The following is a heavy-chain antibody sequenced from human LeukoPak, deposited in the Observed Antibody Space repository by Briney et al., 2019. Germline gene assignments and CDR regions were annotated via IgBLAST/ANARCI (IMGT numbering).Heavy chain of an antibody. Sequence: PETLSLTCTVSGGSISTYYWSWIRQPAGKGLEWIGRVHTSGSSNYNPSLRSRITMSVDTSTNQFSLQLSSVTAADTAVYYCARESTGTFARAFDYWGQGTLVTVSS. CDR1: GGSISTYY. D-gene: IGHD1-1*01. CDR3: ARESTGTFARAFDY. J-gene: IGHJ4*02. CDR2: VHTSGSS. V-gene: IGHV4-4*07.